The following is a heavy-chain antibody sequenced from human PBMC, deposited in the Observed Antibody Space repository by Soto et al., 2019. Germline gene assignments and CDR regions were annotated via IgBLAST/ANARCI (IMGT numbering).Heavy chain of an antibody. CDR3: TTLDIVVVVAATY. D-gene: IGHD2-15*01. CDR1: GFTFSNAW. V-gene: IGHV3-15*01. J-gene: IGHJ4*02. CDR2: IKSKTDGGTT. Sequence: EVQLVESGGGLVKPGGSLRLSCAASGFTFSNAWMSWVRQAPGKGLELVGRIKSKTDGGTTDYAAPVKGRFTISRDDSKNTLYLQMNRPKTEDTAVYYCTTLDIVVVVAATYCGQGTLVTVSS.